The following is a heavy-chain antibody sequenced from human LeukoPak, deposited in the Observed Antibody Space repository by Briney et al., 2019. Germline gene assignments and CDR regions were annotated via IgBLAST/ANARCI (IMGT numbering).Heavy chain of an antibody. V-gene: IGHV4-39*07. CDR3: ARGNFGTLGYSLGGYYYFYMDV. Sequence: PSETLSLTCTVSGGSISSSSYYWGWIRQPPGKGLEWIGSIYYSGSTNYNPSLKSRVTLSVDTSKNQFSLKLSSVTASDTAVYYCARGNFGTLGYSLGGYYYFYMDVWGEGTTVTISS. CDR2: IYYSGST. D-gene: IGHD1-7*01. CDR1: GGSISSSSYY. J-gene: IGHJ6*03.